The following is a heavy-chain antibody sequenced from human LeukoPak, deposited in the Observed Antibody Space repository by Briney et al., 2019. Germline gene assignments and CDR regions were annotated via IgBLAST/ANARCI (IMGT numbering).Heavy chain of an antibody. CDR3: AKDGHNQNYYYYMDV. CDR1: GFSFSSHA. J-gene: IGHJ6*03. CDR2: VIASGGAT. V-gene: IGHV3-23*01. Sequence: GGSLRLSCVASGFSFSSHAMTWVRQAPGKGLEWVSTVIASGGATIDSDSVKGRFIISRDNSKNTLYLQLNSLRVEDTAVYFCAKDGHNQNYYYYMDVWGKGTTVTVSS.